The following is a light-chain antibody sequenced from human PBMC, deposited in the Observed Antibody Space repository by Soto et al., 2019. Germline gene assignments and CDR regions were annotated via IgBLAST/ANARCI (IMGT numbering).Light chain of an antibody. CDR3: QQRSSWPFT. V-gene: IGKV3-11*01. CDR1: QSVSSY. Sequence: EIVWTQSPGTLSLSPGERATFACRASQSVSSYLAWYQQKPGRAPRLLIYATSNRATGIPARFSGSGSGTDFTLTISSLEPEDFAVYYCQQRSSWPFTFGPGTKVDIK. CDR2: ATS. J-gene: IGKJ3*01.